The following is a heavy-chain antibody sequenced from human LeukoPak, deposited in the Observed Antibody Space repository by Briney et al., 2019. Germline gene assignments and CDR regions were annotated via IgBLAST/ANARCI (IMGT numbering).Heavy chain of an antibody. CDR2: IYYSGST. CDR3: AAEYRGYYDSSGSFDY. D-gene: IGHD3-22*01. Sequence: PSETLSLTCTVSGGSISSYYWSWIRQPPGKGLEWIGYIYYSGSTNYNPSLKSRVTISVDTSKNQFSLKLGSVTAADTAVYYCAAEYRGYYDSSGSFDYWGQGTLVTVSS. J-gene: IGHJ4*02. V-gene: IGHV4-59*01. CDR1: GGSISSYY.